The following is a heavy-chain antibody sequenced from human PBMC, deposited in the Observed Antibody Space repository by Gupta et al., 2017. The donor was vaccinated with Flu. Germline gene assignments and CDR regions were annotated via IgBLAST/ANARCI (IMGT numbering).Heavy chain of an antibody. CDR3: ARAYKWQWLVRGGEDFDY. CDR1: GFTFSDYY. J-gene: IGHJ4*02. D-gene: IGHD6-19*01. CDR2: ISSSSSYT. Sequence: QVQLVESGGGLVKPGGSLRLSCAASGFTFSDYYMSWIRQAPGKGLEWVSYISSSSSYTNYADSVKGRFTISRDNAKNSLYLQMNSLRAEDTAVYYCARAYKWQWLVRGGEDFDYWGQGTLVTVSS. V-gene: IGHV3-11*05.